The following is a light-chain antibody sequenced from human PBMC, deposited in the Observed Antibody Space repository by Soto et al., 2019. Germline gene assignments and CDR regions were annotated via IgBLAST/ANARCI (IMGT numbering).Light chain of an antibody. CDR3: QQYNSYRT. V-gene: IGKV1-5*01. J-gene: IGKJ1*01. CDR2: DAS. CDR1: QSVGSN. Sequence: MTQSPGTLSVSPGERATLSCGASQSVGSNLAWYQQKPGKAPKLLIYDASSLESGVPSRFSGSGSGTEFTLTISSLRPDDFATYYCQQYNSYRTFGQGTKVDIK.